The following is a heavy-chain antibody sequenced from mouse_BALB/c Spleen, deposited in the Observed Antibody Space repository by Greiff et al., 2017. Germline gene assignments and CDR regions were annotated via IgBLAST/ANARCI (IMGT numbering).Heavy chain of an antibody. Sequence: QVQLKESGAELVRPGPSVKVSCKASGYAFTNYLIEWVKQRPGQGLEWIGVINPSNGGTNFNEKFKSKATLTVDKSSSTAYMQLSSLTSEDSAVYYCTRGDYWGQGTTLTVSS. CDR3: TRGDY. CDR2: INPSNGGT. CDR1: GYAFTNYL. J-gene: IGHJ2*01. V-gene: IGHV1-54*01.